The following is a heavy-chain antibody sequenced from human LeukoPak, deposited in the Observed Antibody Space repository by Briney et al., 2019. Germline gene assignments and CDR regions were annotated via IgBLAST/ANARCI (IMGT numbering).Heavy chain of an antibody. V-gene: IGHV3-21*01. CDR2: ISSSSSYI. Sequence: GGSLRLSCAASGFTFSSYSMNWVRQAPGKGREWVSSISSSSSYIYYADSVKGRFTISRDNAKNSLYLQMNSLRAEDTAVYYCASDDILTGYPFDYWGQGTLVTVSS. J-gene: IGHJ4*02. D-gene: IGHD3-9*01. CDR3: ASDDILTGYPFDY. CDR1: GFTFSSYS.